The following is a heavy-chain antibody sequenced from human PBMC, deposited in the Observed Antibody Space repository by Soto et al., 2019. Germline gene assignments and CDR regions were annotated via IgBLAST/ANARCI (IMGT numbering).Heavy chain of an antibody. CDR2: FDPEDGET. CDR3: APPPPLVVVTANRHSFDY. D-gene: IGHD2-21*02. V-gene: IGHV1-24*01. CDR1: GYTLTELS. Sequence: ASVKVSCKVSGYTLTELSMHWVRQAPGKGLEWMGGFDPEDGETIYAQKFQGRVTMTEDTSTATAYMELSSLRSEDTAVYSCAPPPPLVVVTANRHSFDYWGPGTTVTFSS. J-gene: IGHJ4*02.